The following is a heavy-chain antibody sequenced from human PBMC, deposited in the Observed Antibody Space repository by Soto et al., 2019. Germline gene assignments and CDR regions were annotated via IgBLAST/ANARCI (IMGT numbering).Heavy chain of an antibody. V-gene: IGHV3-23*01. CDR3: AKGFGVYYYYGMDV. CDR1: GFTFSSYA. D-gene: IGHD3-10*01. J-gene: IGHJ6*02. CDR2: ISGSGGST. Sequence: GGSLRLSCAASGFTFSSYAMSWVRQAPGKGLEWVSAISGSGGSTYYADSVKGRFTISRDNSKNTLYLQMNSLRAEDTAVYYCAKGFGVYYYYGMDVWGQGTTVTVSS.